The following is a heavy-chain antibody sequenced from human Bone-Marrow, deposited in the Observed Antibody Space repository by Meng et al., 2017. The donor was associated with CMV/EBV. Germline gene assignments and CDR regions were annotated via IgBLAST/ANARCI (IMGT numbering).Heavy chain of an antibody. CDR3: ARDRNTRYFPLILQPSGNKQQLLPSNWFDP. J-gene: IGHJ5*02. D-gene: IGHD6-13*01. CDR1: GYTFTSYD. CDR2: MNAHSGGT. Sequence: ASVKVSCKASGYTFTSYDINWVRQATGQGLEWMGWMNAHSGGTAYAHKFQGRVTITTDESTSTVYMELSSLRSEDTAVYYCARDRNTRYFPLILQPSGNKQQLLPSNWFDPWGQGTLVTVSS. V-gene: IGHV1-8*01.